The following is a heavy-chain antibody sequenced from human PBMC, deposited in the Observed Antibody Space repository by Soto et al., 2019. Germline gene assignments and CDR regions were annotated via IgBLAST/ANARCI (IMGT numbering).Heavy chain of an antibody. CDR3: ATPGGPDTGGYYYFDY. CDR1: GYMFTGYY. CDR2: INPKSGFT. V-gene: IGHV1-2*02. D-gene: IGHD3-22*01. Sequence: ASVKVSCKASGYMFTGYYMHWVRQAPGEGLEWMGWINPKSGFTHYAQKFRGRVTMTRDASINTTYLDLSSLRSDDTAVYYCATPGGPDTGGYYYFDYWGQGTLVTVSS. J-gene: IGHJ4*02.